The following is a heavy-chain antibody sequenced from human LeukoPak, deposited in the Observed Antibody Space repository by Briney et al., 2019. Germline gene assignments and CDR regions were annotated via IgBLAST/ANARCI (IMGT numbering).Heavy chain of an antibody. Sequence: NHSGSTNYNPSLKSRVTISVDTSKNQFSLKLSSVTAADTAVYYCARAQWIQLNIDYYGMDVWGQGTTVTVSS. J-gene: IGHJ6*02. D-gene: IGHD5-18*01. CDR2: NHSGST. CDR3: ARAQWIQLNIDYYGMDV. V-gene: IGHV4-34*01.